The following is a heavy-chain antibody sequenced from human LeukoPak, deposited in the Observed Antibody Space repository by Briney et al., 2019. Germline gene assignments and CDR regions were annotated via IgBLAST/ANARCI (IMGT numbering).Heavy chain of an antibody. CDR2: IYHSGST. J-gene: IGHJ4*02. CDR1: GDSISSGDYY. CDR3: ARVIAAYFDY. V-gene: IGHV4-61*02. D-gene: IGHD6-13*01. Sequence: PSETLSLTCTVSGDSISSGDYYWSWIRQPAGKGLEWIGRIYHSGSTYYNPSLKSRVTISVDTSKNQFSLKLSSVTAADTAVYYCARVIAAYFDYWGQGTLVTVSS.